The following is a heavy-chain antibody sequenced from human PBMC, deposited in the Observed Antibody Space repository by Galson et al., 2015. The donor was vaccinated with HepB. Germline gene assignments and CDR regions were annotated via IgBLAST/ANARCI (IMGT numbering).Heavy chain of an antibody. CDR3: ARGGTVAGTIDY. CDR1: GFTFSTYS. V-gene: IGHV3-48*01. D-gene: IGHD6-19*01. J-gene: IGHJ4*02. CDR2: ISSSSGTI. Sequence: SLRLSCAASGFTFSTYSMNWVRQAPGKGLEWVSYISSSSGTIYYADSVKGRFSISRDNAKNSLYLQMNSLRAEDTAFYYCARGGTVAGTIDYWGQGTLVTVSS.